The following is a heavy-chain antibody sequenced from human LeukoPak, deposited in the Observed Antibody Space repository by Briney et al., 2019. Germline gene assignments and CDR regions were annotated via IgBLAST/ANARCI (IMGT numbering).Heavy chain of an antibody. CDR1: GLTFSNFK. D-gene: IGHD6-13*01. V-gene: IGHV3-7*01. CDR3: ARVNSLLASSWGL. CDR2: IKQDGSEK. Sequence: PGGSLRLSCAVSGLTFSNFKMNWVRQAPGKGLEWVANIKQDGSEKYYVDSVKGRFTISRDNAKTSLYLQMNSLRAEDTAVYYCARVNSLLASSWGLWGQGTLVTVSS. J-gene: IGHJ4*02.